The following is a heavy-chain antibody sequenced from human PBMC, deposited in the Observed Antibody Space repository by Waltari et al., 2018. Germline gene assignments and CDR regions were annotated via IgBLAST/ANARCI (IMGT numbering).Heavy chain of an antibody. CDR2: VSSSSTYT. J-gene: IGHJ4*01. CDR1: GFSFSFYG. D-gene: IGHD2-21*02. V-gene: IGHV3-21*01. Sequence: EVQVVESGGGLVKPVGSLRLSGVGSGFSFSFYGMNWVRKSPGKGLEWVSSVSSSSTYTYYADSVKGRFSISRDNAKNSLYLQMDSLRADDTALYYCARGIAGDSYYYFDSWGHGTLVTVSS. CDR3: ARGIAGDSYYYFDS.